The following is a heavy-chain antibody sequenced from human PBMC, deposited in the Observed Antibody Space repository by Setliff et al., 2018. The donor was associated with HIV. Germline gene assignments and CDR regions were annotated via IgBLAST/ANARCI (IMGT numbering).Heavy chain of an antibody. Sequence: KPSETLSLTCSVSGVSISSYYWSWIRHSPGKGLEWIGIIFPGGATNYNPSLTSRVTMSIDTSKNQFSLKLNSVTAADAAVYYCARSTPSVGYISEHWGQGTLVTVSS. CDR2: IFPGGAT. D-gene: IGHD5-12*01. CDR1: GVSISSYY. J-gene: IGHJ4*02. V-gene: IGHV4-59*01. CDR3: ARSTPSVGYISEH.